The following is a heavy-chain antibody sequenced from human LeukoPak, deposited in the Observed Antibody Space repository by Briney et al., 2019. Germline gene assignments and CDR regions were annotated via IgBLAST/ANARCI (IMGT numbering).Heavy chain of an antibody. D-gene: IGHD3-10*01. Sequence: SETLSLTCTVSGDSISNYYWSWIRQPAGKGLEWIGRIYTSGSTNYNPSLKSRVTVSVDTSKNQFSLKLSSVTAADTAVYYCARVSLVRGAPDYYFDHWGQGTLVTVSS. V-gene: IGHV4-4*07. J-gene: IGHJ4*02. CDR1: GDSISNYY. CDR3: ARVSLVRGAPDYYFDH. CDR2: IYTSGST.